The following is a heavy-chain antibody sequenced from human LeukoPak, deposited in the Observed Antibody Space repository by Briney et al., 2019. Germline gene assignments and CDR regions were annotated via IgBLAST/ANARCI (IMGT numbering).Heavy chain of an antibody. CDR3: AKEIYDSSGYSPGPLYNFDY. D-gene: IGHD3-22*01. CDR1: GFTFSSYG. Sequence: GGSLRLSCAASGFTFSSYGMHWIRQAPGKGLEWVAVIWYDGGNKYYADSVKGRFPISRANSKNTLYLQMNSLRAEDTAVYYCAKEIYDSSGYSPGPLYNFDYWGQGTLVTVSS. V-gene: IGHV3-33*06. CDR2: IWYDGGNK. J-gene: IGHJ4*02.